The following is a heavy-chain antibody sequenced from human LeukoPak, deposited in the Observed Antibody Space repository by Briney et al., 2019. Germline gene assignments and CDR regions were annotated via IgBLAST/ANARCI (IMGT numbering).Heavy chain of an antibody. CDR3: ARDLAGDYGDY. D-gene: IGHD3-10*01. Sequence: DSVKVSCKASGYTFTNYGFTWVRQAPGQGLEWMGWINAYNGNTNNAQKFQGRVTMTTDTSTSTAYMELRSLRSDDTAVYYCARDLAGDYGDYWGQGTLVTVSS. CDR2: INAYNGNT. CDR1: GYTFTNYG. J-gene: IGHJ4*02. V-gene: IGHV1-18*01.